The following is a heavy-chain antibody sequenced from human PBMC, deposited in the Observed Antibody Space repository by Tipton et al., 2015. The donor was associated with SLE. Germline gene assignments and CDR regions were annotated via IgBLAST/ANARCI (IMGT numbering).Heavy chain of an antibody. CDR1: GGSVSSSPNY. CDR2: FFYGGGT. V-gene: IGHV4-39*07. CDR3: ARLLYCTGGSCYPRPYFDF. Sequence: TLSLTCAVSGGSVSSSPNYWGWIRQPPGQGLEWIGSFFYGGGTYYNPSLKSRVTISVDTSKNQFSLKLISVTAADTAMFYCARLLYCTGGSCYPRPYFDFWGRGTLVTVSS. D-gene: IGHD2-15*01. J-gene: IGHJ2*01.